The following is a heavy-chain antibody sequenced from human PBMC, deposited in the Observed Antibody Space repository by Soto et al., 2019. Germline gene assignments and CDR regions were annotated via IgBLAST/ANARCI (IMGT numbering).Heavy chain of an antibody. CDR2: INPYTGAT. Sequence: QVQLVQSGAEVKKPGASVKVSCKASGYTFTYYYIHWVRQAPGQGLEWMAWINPYTGATKYAQKFQGWVTLTRDTSISTASMELSRLRSNDTAVYYCARDGTARGPNPFDPWGQGTLVTVSS. D-gene: IGHD3-10*01. J-gene: IGHJ5*02. CDR1: GYTFTYYY. V-gene: IGHV1-2*04. CDR3: ARDGTARGPNPFDP.